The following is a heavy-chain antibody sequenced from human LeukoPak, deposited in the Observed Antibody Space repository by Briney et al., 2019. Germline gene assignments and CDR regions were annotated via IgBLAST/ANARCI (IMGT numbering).Heavy chain of an antibody. CDR2: IYYSGST. J-gene: IGHJ4*02. CDR1: GGSISSYY. V-gene: IGHV4-59*01. D-gene: IGHD2-15*01. Sequence: RPSETLSLTCTVSGGSISSYYWSWLRQPPGKGLEWIGYIYYSGSTNYNPSLKSRVTISVDTSKNQFSLKLSSVTAADTAVYYCARDARTWGQGTLVTVSS. CDR3: ARDART.